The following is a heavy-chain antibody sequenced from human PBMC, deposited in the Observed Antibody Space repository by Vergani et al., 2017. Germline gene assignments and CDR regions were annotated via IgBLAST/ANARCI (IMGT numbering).Heavy chain of an antibody. CDR1: GFTFGDYY. CDR3: AREGYCSSRSCYAIGY. Sequence: EVQLQESGGGLVKPGGSLRVSCAASGFTFGDYYMAWIRLAPGKGLDWVASIKRDGTETFYVDSVKGRFTISRDNAKKSLYLQMNSLRAEDTAVYYCAREGYCSSRSCYAIGYWGQGTLVTVSS. J-gene: IGHJ4*02. CDR2: IKRDGTET. D-gene: IGHD2-2*01. V-gene: IGHV3-7*01.